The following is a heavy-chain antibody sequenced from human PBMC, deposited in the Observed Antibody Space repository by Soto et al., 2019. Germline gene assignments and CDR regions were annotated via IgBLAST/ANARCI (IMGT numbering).Heavy chain of an antibody. CDR3: AKGGKAAHLYYYYYGMDV. CDR1: GFTFSSYA. D-gene: IGHD6-6*01. J-gene: IGHJ6*02. Sequence: QVQLVESGGGVVQPGRSLRLSCAASGFTFSSYAMHWVRQAPGKGLEWVAVISYDGSNKYYADSVKGRFTISRDNSKNTLYLQMNSLRAEDTAVYYCAKGGKAAHLYYYYYGMDVWGQGTTVTVSS. V-gene: IGHV3-30*04. CDR2: ISYDGSNK.